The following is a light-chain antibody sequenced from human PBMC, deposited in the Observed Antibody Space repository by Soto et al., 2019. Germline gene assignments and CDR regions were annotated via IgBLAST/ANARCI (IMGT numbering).Light chain of an antibody. CDR2: DAS. CDR3: QQLNNYPLT. V-gene: IGKV3-15*01. J-gene: IGKJ4*01. Sequence: ETMMTQSPDTLSVSLGERATLSCRASQSLRSSLAWYQQKPGQAPRLLIYDASTRATGIPARFSGSGSGTDFTLTISGLQSEDFATYYCQQLNNYPLTFGGGTKVEIK. CDR1: QSLRSS.